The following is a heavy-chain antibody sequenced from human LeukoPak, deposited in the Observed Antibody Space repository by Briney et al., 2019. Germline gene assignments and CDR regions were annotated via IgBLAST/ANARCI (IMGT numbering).Heavy chain of an antibody. CDR3: TTDSSMELLYY. D-gene: IGHD1-26*01. CDR1: GLIFSGSW. Sequence: PGGSLRLSCAASGLIFSGSWMNWVRQAPGKGLEWVGRIKSKTDGGTTDYAAPVKGRFTISRDDSKNTLYLQMNSLKTEDTAVYYCTTDSSMELLYYWGQGTLVTVSS. J-gene: IGHJ4*02. V-gene: IGHV3-15*01. CDR2: IKSKTDGGTT.